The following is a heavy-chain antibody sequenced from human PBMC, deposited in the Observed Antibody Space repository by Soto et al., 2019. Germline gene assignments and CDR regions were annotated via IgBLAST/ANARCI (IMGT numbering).Heavy chain of an antibody. CDR1: GFTFTDDY. J-gene: IGHJ4*02. CDR3: VHDFFGMND. CDR2: SRNKAKSYST. D-gene: IGHD3-3*01. V-gene: IGHV3-72*01. Sequence: GGSLRLSCAASGFTFTDDYMDWVRQTPGKGLEWVGRSRNKAKSYSTEYAASVKGRFSISRDNSKNSLFLQMNSLKTEDKATYYCVHDFFGMNDWGRGTLVTVSS.